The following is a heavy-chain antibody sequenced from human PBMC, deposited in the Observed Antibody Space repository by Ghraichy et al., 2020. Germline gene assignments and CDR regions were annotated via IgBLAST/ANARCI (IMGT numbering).Heavy chain of an antibody. J-gene: IGHJ5*02. CDR2: INHSGST. Sequence: SETLSLTCAVYGGSFSGYYWSWIRQPPGKGLEWIGEINHSGSTNYNPSLKSRVTISVDTSKNQFSLKLSSVTAADTAVYYCARGLFDLLLWFGDRGPNWFEPWGQGTLVTVSS. V-gene: IGHV4-34*01. CDR3: ARGLFDLLLWFGDRGPNWFEP. CDR1: GGSFSGYY. D-gene: IGHD3-10*01.